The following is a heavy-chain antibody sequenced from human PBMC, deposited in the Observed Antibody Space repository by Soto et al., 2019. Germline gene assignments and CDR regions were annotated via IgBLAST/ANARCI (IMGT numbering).Heavy chain of an antibody. J-gene: IGHJ5*02. V-gene: IGHV3-48*02. CDR3: ARDQRPGSGFDP. Sequence: GGALRLYCAASGFTFSSYSMNWVRQAPGKGLEWVSYISSSSSTIYYADSVKGRFTISRDNAKNSLYLQMKSLRDEDTAVYYCARDQRPGSGFDPWGQGTLVTVSS. CDR2: ISSSSSTI. CDR1: GFTFSSYS. D-gene: IGHD3-10*01.